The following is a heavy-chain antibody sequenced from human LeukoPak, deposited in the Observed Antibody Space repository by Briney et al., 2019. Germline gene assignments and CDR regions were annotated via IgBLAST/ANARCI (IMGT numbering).Heavy chain of an antibody. Sequence: PSETLSLTCTVSGAAISRNSCFWGWIRQPPGMGLDWIGSGRYSGTTYYNPSLKSRVTISIDTSKNQFSRRLSSVTAADTAVYYCARHEEEDGYNAKTPDYWGQGALVTVSS. V-gene: IGHV4-39*01. CDR2: GRYSGTT. J-gene: IGHJ4*02. D-gene: IGHD5-24*01. CDR1: GAAISRNSCF. CDR3: ARHEEEDGYNAKTPDY.